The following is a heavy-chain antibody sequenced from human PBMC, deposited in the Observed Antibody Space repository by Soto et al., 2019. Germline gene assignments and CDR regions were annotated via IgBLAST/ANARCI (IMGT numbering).Heavy chain of an antibody. CDR1: GGSISSGDYY. CDR3: AHGYSSSSLQWYYYYGMYV. J-gene: IGHJ6*02. D-gene: IGHD6-6*01. Sequence: SETLSLTCTVSGGSISSGDYYWSWILQPPGKGLEWIGYIYYSGSTYYNPSLKSRVTISVDTSKNQFSLKLSSVTAADTAVYYCAHGYSSSSLQWYYYYGMYVWGQGTTVTVSS. CDR2: IYYSGST. V-gene: IGHV4-30-4*01.